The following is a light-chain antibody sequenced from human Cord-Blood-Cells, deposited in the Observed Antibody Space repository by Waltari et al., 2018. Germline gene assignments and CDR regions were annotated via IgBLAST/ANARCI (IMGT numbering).Light chain of an antibody. V-gene: IGKV3-15*01. CDR1: QSVSRN. CDR2: GAS. J-gene: IGKJ1*01. Sequence: ELVMTQSPATLSVSPRERATLSCRASQSVSRNLAWYQQKPGQAPRLLIYGASTRATGIPARFSGSGSGTEFTLTISSLQSEDFAVYYCQQYNNWWTFGQGTKVEIK. CDR3: QQYNNWWT.